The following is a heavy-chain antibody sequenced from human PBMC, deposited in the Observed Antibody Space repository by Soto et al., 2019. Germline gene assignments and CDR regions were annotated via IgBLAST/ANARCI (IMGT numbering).Heavy chain of an antibody. CDR2: IYYSGST. J-gene: IGHJ4*02. Sequence: PSETLSLTCTVSGGSISSGGYYWSWIRQHPGKGLEWIGYIYYSGSTYYNPSLKSRVTISVDTSKNQFSLKLSSVTAADTAVYYCARSAGGFGFGGPIEYYFDYWGQGTLVTVSS. CDR1: GGSISSGGYY. V-gene: IGHV4-31*03. CDR3: ARSAGGFGFGGPIEYYFDY. D-gene: IGHD3-10*01.